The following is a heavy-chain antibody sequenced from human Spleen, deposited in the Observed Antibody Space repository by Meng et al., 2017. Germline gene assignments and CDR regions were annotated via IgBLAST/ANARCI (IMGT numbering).Heavy chain of an antibody. CDR2: IYYSGST. CDR1: GGSISSSSYY. Sequence: SETLSLTCTVSGGSISSSSYYWGWIRQPPGKGLEWIGSIYYSGSTYYNPSLKSRVTISVDTSKNQFSLKLSSVTAADTAVYYCARGLMRAYSSSWYAARLQDAEYFQHWGQGTLVTVSS. D-gene: IGHD6-13*01. J-gene: IGHJ1*01. V-gene: IGHV4-39*07. CDR3: ARGLMRAYSSSWYAARLQDAEYFQH.